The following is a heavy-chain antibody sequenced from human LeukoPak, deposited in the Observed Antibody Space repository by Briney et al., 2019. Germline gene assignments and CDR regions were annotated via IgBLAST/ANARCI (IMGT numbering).Heavy chain of an antibody. V-gene: IGHV6-1*01. CDR3: ARCYNINGMDV. D-gene: IGHD5-24*01. Sequence: SQTLSLTCAISGDSVSSNSAAWTWIRQSPSSGLEWLGRTYYRAKWYHDYAVSVKSRVTINPDTSKNQFSLQLNSVTPEDTAVYFCARCYNINGMDVWGQGTTVTVSS. J-gene: IGHJ6*02. CDR2: TYYRAKWYH. CDR1: GDSVSSNSAA.